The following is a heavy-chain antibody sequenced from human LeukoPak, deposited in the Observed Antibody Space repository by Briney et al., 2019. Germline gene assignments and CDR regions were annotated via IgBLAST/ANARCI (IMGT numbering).Heavy chain of an antibody. CDR3: AKDYYDSSVAY. Sequence: GGSLRLSCAASGFTFDDYAMHWVRQAPGKGLEWVSGISWNSGSIGYADSVKGRSTISRDNAKNSLYLQMNSLRAEDTALYYCAKDYYDSSVAYWGQGTLVTVSS. J-gene: IGHJ4*02. CDR1: GFTFDDYA. CDR2: ISWNSGSI. D-gene: IGHD3-22*01. V-gene: IGHV3-9*01.